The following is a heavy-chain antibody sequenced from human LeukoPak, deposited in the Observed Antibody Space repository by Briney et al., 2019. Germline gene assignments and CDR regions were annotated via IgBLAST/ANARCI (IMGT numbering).Heavy chain of an antibody. J-gene: IGHJ3*02. Sequence: GGSLRLSCAASGFTVSSNYMSWVRQAPGKGLEWVSVIYSGGSTYYADSVKGRFTISRDNSKNTLYLQMNSLRAEDTAVYYCATGVRYYYGSGSYLGVRAFDIWGQGTMDTVSS. CDR3: ATGVRYYYGSGSYLGVRAFDI. CDR2: IYSGGST. CDR1: GFTVSSNY. V-gene: IGHV3-53*01. D-gene: IGHD3-10*01.